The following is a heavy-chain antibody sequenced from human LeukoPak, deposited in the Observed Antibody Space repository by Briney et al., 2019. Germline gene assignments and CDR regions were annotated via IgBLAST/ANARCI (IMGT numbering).Heavy chain of an antibody. Sequence: GGSLRLSCAASGFTFSSYSMNWVRQAPGKGLEWVSSISSSSSYIYYADSVKGRFTISRDNAKNSLYLQMNSLRAEDTAVYYCARDGLRGCTSHCYLVWGQGTLVTVSS. CDR2: ISSSSSYI. J-gene: IGHJ4*02. D-gene: IGHD2-2*01. CDR1: GFTFSSYS. V-gene: IGHV3-21*01. CDR3: ARDGLRGCTSHCYLV.